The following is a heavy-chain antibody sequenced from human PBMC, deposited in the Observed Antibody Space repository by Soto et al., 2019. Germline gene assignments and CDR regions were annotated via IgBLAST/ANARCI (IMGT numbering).Heavy chain of an antibody. Sequence: PEGSLRLSCAASGSTFSVYWIHWFRQAPGKGLAWVSRINGGGISSSYAVSVKGRFTSSRDNAKNTLYLQMNSLRAEDTSVYYCARDPAPPDVLGESFYNMDVWGKGTRVTVSS. CDR1: GSTFSVYW. D-gene: IGHD3-10*02. J-gene: IGHJ6*03. V-gene: IGHV3-74*01. CDR3: ARDPAPPDVLGESFYNMDV. CDR2: INGGGISS.